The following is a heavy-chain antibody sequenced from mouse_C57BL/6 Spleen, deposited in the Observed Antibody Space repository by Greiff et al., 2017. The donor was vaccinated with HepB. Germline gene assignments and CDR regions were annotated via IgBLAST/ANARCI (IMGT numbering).Heavy chain of an antibody. CDR2: INPNNGGT. D-gene: IGHD2-3*01. CDR3: ARGAYDGYPYWYFDV. J-gene: IGHJ1*03. CDR1: GYTFTDYY. V-gene: IGHV1-26*01. Sequence: VQLQQSGPELVKPGASVKISCKASGYTFTDYYMNWVNQSHGKSLERIGDINPNNGGTSYNQKFKGKATLTVDKSSSTAYMELRSLTSEDSAVYYCARGAYDGYPYWYFDVWGTGTTVTVSS.